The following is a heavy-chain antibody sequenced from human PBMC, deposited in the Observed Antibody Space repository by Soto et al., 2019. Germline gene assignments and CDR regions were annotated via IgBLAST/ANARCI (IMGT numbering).Heavy chain of an antibody. V-gene: IGHV1-3*01. Sequence: PSPAQRLEWMGWINAGNGNTKYSQKFQGRVTITRDTSASTAYMELSSLRSEDTAVYYCFFLKIRRPPRSKLDP. J-gene: IGHJ5*02. CDR2: INAGNGNT. D-gene: IGHD1-1*01. CDR3: FFLKIRRPPRSKLDP.